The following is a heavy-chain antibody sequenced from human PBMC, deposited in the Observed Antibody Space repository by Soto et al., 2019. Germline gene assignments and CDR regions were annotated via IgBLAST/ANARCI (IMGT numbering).Heavy chain of an antibody. CDR2: VSPGDSAT. V-gene: IGHV5-51*01. CDR3: TRRNTSFHAIDF. J-gene: IGHJ4*02. CDR1: GGSLSSYY. Sequence: ETLSLTCTVSGGSLSSYYWTWIRQSPGKGLEWMGIVSPGDSATRYNPSFQGLVTVSADTSNNTSYQLRSSLKAAAAAIYYCTRRNTSFHAIDFWGQGTLVTVSS.